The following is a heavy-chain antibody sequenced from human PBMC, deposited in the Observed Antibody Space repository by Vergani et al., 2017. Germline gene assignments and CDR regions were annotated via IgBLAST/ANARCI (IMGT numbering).Heavy chain of an antibody. CDR2: LSTTGGA. D-gene: IGHD6-13*01. Sequence: QAQLQESGPGLVMPSETLSLTCHVFGVSVTDYNCNWIRQAPGKGLEWIGYLSTTGGATHASHNPSLKSRVSISVDTSKSQFSLRLTSVTAADSAIYYCAGDTHSWQRADRWGQGLLVSVSS. V-gene: IGHV4-59*02. CDR3: AGDTHSWQRADR. CDR1: GVSVTDYN. J-gene: IGHJ5*02.